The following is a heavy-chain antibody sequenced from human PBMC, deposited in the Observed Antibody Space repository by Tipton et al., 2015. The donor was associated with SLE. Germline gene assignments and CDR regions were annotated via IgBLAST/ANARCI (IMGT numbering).Heavy chain of an antibody. CDR3: AKQLAPYYYGMDV. CDR1: GFTFSSYG. D-gene: IGHD6-6*01. J-gene: IGHJ6*02. Sequence: SLRLSCAASGFTFSSYGMHWARQAPGKGLEWVAVIWYDGSNKYYADSVKGRFTISRDNSKNTLYLQMNSLRAEDTAVYYCAKQLAPYYYGMDVWGQGTTVTVSS. V-gene: IGHV3-33*08. CDR2: IWYDGSNK.